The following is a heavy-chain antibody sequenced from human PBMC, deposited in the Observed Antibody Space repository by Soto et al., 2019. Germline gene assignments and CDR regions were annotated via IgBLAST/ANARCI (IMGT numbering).Heavy chain of an antibody. J-gene: IGHJ3*02. CDR2: IYPGDSDT. V-gene: IGHV5-51*01. CDR3: ARVGDPRRHPRSLSAFDI. CDR1: GYSVTPYC. Sequence: GEALTIAGNSSGYSVTPYCIVWVRQMPGKSVEWMGIIYPGDSDTRYSPSFQGQVTISADKSISTAYLQWSSLKASDTAMYYCARVGDPRRHPRSLSAFDIWGQGTMVSVSS.